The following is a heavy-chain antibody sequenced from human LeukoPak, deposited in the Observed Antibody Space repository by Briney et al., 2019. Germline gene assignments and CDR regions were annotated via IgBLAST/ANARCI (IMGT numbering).Heavy chain of an antibody. CDR1: GFTFSYAW. D-gene: IGHD3-16*01. Sequence: RGSLRLSCAASGFTFSYAWMNWVRQAPGKGLEWVGRIKSKTDGGTTDYAAPVKGRFAISRDDSENTLSLQMNSLKTEDTAVYYCTPGGTEAYSWGQGTLVTVSS. V-gene: IGHV3-15*01. CDR2: IKSKTDGGTT. J-gene: IGHJ4*02. CDR3: TPGGTEAYS.